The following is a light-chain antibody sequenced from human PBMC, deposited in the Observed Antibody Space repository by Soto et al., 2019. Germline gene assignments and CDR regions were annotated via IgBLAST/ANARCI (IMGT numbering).Light chain of an antibody. CDR2: KAT. CDR3: QEYETFSPWT. J-gene: IGKJ1*01. Sequence: DIQMTQSPSILPASVGDRVTITCRASQRIDTWLAWYQQKPGTAPKLLIYKATILQSGVPSRFSGSGSGTEFTLAISSLQPDDFATYYCQEYETFSPWTFGQGTKVEMK. V-gene: IGKV1-5*03. CDR1: QRIDTW.